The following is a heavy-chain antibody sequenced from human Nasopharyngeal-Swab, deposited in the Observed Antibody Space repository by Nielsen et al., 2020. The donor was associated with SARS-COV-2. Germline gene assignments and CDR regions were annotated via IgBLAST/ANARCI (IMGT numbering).Heavy chain of an antibody. V-gene: IGHV4-34*01. D-gene: IGHD3-10*01. CDR3: ARDGGSGSYYNWGPYYYYGMDV. J-gene: IGHJ6*02. Sequence: PGKGLEWIGEINHSGSTIYNPSLKSQVTISVDTSKNQFSLKLSSVTAADTAVYYCARDGGSGSYYNWGPYYYYGMDVWGQGTTVTVSS. CDR2: INHSGST.